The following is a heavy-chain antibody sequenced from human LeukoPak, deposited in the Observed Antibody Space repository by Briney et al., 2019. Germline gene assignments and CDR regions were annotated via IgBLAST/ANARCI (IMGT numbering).Heavy chain of an antibody. CDR1: GFTFSSYA. CDR2: IKQDGSEK. J-gene: IGHJ4*02. D-gene: IGHD3-3*01. CDR3: ARARSTTIFGVVTPLFDY. Sequence: GGSLRLSCAASGFTFSSYAMSWVRQAPGKGLEWVANIKQDGSEKYYVDSVKGRFTISRDNAKNSLYLQMNSLRAEDTAVYYCARARSTTIFGVVTPLFDYWGQGTLVTVSS. V-gene: IGHV3-7*01.